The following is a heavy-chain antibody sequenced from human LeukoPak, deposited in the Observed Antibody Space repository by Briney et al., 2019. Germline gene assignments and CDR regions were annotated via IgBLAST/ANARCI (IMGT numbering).Heavy chain of an antibody. CDR1: GFTFSSYG. CDR3: ARASSSWSYYYYMDV. J-gene: IGHJ6*03. V-gene: IGHV3-30*02. Sequence: PGGSLRLSCAASGFTFSSYGMHWVRQAPGKGLEWVAFIRYDGSNKYYADSVKGRFTISRDNSKNTLYLQMNSLRAEDTAVYYCARASSSWSYYYYMDVWGKGTTVTISS. CDR2: IRYDGSNK. D-gene: IGHD6-13*01.